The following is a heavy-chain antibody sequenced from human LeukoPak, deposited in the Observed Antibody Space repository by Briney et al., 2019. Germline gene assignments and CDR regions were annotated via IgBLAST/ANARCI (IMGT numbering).Heavy chain of an antibody. D-gene: IGHD2-15*01. CDR1: GGSIGSANYY. CDR3: ARYCSGGRCSST. J-gene: IGHJ5*02. CDR2: IYTSGSI. Sequence: SQTLSLTCTVSGGSIGSANYYWSWIRQPAGKRLEWIGRIYTSGSIDYNPSLKSRVIISVDTSKNQFSLNLSSVTAADTAVYYCARYCSGGRCSSTWGQGTLVTVSS. V-gene: IGHV4-61*02.